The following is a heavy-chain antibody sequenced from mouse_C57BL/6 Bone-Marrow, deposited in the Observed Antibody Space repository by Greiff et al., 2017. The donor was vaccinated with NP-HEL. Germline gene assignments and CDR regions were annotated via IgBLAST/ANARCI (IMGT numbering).Heavy chain of an antibody. CDR1: GYAFSSSW. D-gene: IGHD1-1*01. CDR2: IYPGDGDT. J-gene: IGHJ2*01. CDR3: ARAYTTVVATFDY. Sequence: QVQLQQSGPELVKPGASVKISCKASGYAFSSSWMNWVKQRPGKGLEWIGRIYPGDGDTNYNGKFKGKATLTADKSSSTAYMQLSSLTSEDSAVYFCARAYTTVVATFDYWGQGTTLTVSS. V-gene: IGHV1-82*01.